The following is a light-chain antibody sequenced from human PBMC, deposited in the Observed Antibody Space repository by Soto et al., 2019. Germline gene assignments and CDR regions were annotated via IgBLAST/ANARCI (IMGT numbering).Light chain of an antibody. J-gene: IGKJ1*01. V-gene: IGKV1-5*03. Sequence: DIQMTQSPSTLSGSVGDRVTITCRASQTISSWLAWYQQKPGKAPKLLIYKASTLKSGVPSRCSGSGSGTEFTITISSLQPDDFATYYCQHYNSYSEAFGQGTKVELK. CDR1: QTISSW. CDR2: KAS. CDR3: QHYNSYSEA.